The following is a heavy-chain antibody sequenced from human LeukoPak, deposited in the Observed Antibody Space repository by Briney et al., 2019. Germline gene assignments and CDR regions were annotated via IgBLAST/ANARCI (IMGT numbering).Heavy chain of an antibody. CDR1: GYSFTSYW. J-gene: IGHJ4*02. D-gene: IGHD6-19*01. Sequence: GESLKISCKGPGYSFTSYWIGWVRQMPGKGLEWMGIIFPGDSDTRYSPSFQGQVTISADNSIGTAYLQWSSLKPSDTAMYYCARPRAVTGNYYFDSWGQGTLVTVSS. CDR3: ARPRAVTGNYYFDS. CDR2: IFPGDSDT. V-gene: IGHV5-51*01.